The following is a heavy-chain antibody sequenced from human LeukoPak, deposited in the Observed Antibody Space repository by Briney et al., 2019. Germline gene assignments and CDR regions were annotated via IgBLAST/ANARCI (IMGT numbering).Heavy chain of an antibody. J-gene: IGHJ4*02. CDR3: ARLYGDYGFDY. CDR1: GDTFTCYY. CDR2: INPNSGGT. Sequence: ASVKVSCKASGDTFTCYYMHWVRQAPGQGLEWMGWINPNSGGTNYAQKFQGRVTMTRYTSISTAYMELSRLRSDDTAVYYCARLYGDYGFDYWGQGTLVTVSS. V-gene: IGHV1-2*02. D-gene: IGHD4-17*01.